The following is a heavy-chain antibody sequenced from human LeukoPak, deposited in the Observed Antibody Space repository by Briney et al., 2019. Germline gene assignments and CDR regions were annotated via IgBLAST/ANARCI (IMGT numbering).Heavy chain of an antibody. CDR3: ASIGYSYGTTYDSTGYLYFDY. Sequence: SETLSLTCAVYGGSFSGLYWRWIRQFPGKGLEWIGEINHSGSTNYNPSLKSRVTISIDTSKNQFSLRLSSVTAADTAVYYCASIGYSYGTTYDSTGYLYFDYWGQGTLVTVSS. CDR1: GGSFSGLY. CDR2: INHSGST. V-gene: IGHV4-34*01. J-gene: IGHJ4*02. D-gene: IGHD3-22*01.